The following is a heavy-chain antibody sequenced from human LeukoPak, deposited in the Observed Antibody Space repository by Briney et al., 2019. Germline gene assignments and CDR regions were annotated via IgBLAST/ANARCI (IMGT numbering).Heavy chain of an antibody. V-gene: IGHV1-69*13. J-gene: IGHJ6*02. Sequence: GASVTVSCKASGGTFSIYAISWVRQAPGQGLEWMGGIIPIFGTANYAQKFQGRVTIPADESTSTAYMELSSLRSEDTAVYYCARVYITGTTSFYYYYGMDVWGQGTTVTVSS. D-gene: IGHD1-7*01. CDR3: ARVYITGTTSFYYYYGMDV. CDR2: IIPIFGTA. CDR1: GGTFSIYA.